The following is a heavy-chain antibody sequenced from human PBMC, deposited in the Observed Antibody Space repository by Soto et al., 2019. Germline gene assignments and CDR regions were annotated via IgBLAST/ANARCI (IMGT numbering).Heavy chain of an antibody. CDR1: GFSFSSYA. CDR2: ISGSDSST. Sequence: EVQLLESGGGLVQPGGSLRLSCAASGFSFSSYAMNWVRQAPGKGLECVSVISGSDSSTYYADSVEGRFTISRDNSKKTLYLKMNSLRAEDTAVYYCARVLCGSSSCHYYFYGMDVWGQGTTVTVSS. J-gene: IGHJ6*02. V-gene: IGHV3-23*01. CDR3: ARVLCGSSSCHYYFYGMDV. D-gene: IGHD6-6*01.